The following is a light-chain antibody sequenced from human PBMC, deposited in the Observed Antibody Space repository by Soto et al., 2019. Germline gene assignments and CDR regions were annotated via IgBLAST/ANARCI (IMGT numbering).Light chain of an antibody. CDR3: QQRGA. V-gene: IGKV3-11*01. Sequence: EVVLTQSPATLSLSPGERATLSCRASQSVDSSLAWYQQKIGQAPRLLIYDASNRATGIPGRFSGSGSGTDFTLTISSLEPEDFAVYYCQQRGAFGQGTKVEIK. CDR2: DAS. CDR1: QSVDSS. J-gene: IGKJ2*01.